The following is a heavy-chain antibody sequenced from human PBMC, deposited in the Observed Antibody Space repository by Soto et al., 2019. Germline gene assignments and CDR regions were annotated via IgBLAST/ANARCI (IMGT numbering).Heavy chain of an antibody. J-gene: IGHJ4*02. CDR2: ISSASSYI. D-gene: IGHD3-9*01. CDR3: ARPPFGYFDWQLPDY. CDR1: GFTFSDYT. V-gene: IGHV3-21*01. Sequence: GGSLRLSCAASGFTFSDYTMNWVRQAPGKGLEWVASISSASSYIYYADSVKGRFTISRDNTKSSLYLQLNSLRAEDTALYYCARPPFGYFDWQLPDYWGQGTLVTVSS.